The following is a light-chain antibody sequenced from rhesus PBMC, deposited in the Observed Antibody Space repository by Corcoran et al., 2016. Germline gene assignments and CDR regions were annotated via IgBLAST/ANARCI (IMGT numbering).Light chain of an antibody. CDR1: QSISSW. CDR3: QQYSSSPFT. J-gene: IGKJ3*01. Sequence: DIQMTQSPSSLSASVGDTVTITCRASQSISSWLAWYQQKPGKAPNLLIYKATTLQSGVPSRFSGSGSGTDFPPTISSLQSEDFATYYCQQYSSSPFTFGPGTKLDIK. CDR2: KAT. V-gene: IGKV1-22*01.